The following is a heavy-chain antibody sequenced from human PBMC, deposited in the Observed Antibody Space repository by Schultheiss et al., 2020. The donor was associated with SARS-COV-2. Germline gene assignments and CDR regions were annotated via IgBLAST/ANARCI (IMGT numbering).Heavy chain of an antibody. CDR1: GFTFSSYA. CDR2: ISGSGGST. CDR3: VKDSGQYCGGDCYSDY. D-gene: IGHD2-21*02. J-gene: IGHJ4*02. Sequence: GESLKISCAASGFTFSSYAMSWVRLAPGKGLEWVSAISGSGGSTYYADSVKGRFTISRDNSKNTLYLQMSSLRAEDTAVYYCVKDSGQYCGGDCYSDYWGQGTLVTVSS. V-gene: IGHV3-23*01.